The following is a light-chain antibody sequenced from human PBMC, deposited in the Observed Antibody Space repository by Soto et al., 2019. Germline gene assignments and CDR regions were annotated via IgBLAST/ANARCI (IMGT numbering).Light chain of an antibody. Sequence: DIQMTQSPSTLSASVGDRVTITCRASQSINNWLAWYQQKPGKAPNLLIYKASSLESGVPSRFSGSGSGTGFTLTISSLQPDDFATYYCQQYDSYPFTFGGGIKVEIK. CDR3: QQYDSYPFT. CDR1: QSINNW. J-gene: IGKJ4*01. V-gene: IGKV1-5*03. CDR2: KAS.